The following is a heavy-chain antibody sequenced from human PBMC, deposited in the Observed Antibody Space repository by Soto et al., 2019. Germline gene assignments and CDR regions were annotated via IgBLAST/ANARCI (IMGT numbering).Heavy chain of an antibody. CDR1: GGSISSYY. D-gene: IGHD6-19*01. J-gene: IGHJ5*02. Sequence: QVQLQESGPGLVKPSETLSLTCTVSGGSISSYYWSWIRQPPGKGLEWIGYIYYSGSTNYNPSLKSRVTISVDTSKNQFSLKLSSVTAADTAVYYCARHPKQWLVLLGWFDPWGQGTLVTVSS. CDR3: ARHPKQWLVLLGWFDP. V-gene: IGHV4-59*08. CDR2: IYYSGST.